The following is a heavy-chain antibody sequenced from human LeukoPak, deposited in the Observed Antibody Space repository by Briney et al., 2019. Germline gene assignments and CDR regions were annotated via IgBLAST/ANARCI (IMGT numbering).Heavy chain of an antibody. V-gene: IGHV3-30-3*01. Sequence: PGGSLRLSCAASGFTFSSYAMHWVRQAPGKGLEWVAVISYDGSNKYYADSVKGRFTISRDNSKNTLYLQMNSLRPEDTAVYYCARDSPTKYCSSTSCYRVDFDYWGQGTLVTVSS. CDR1: GFTFSSYA. CDR2: ISYDGSNK. D-gene: IGHD2-2*01. CDR3: ARDSPTKYCSSTSCYRVDFDY. J-gene: IGHJ4*02.